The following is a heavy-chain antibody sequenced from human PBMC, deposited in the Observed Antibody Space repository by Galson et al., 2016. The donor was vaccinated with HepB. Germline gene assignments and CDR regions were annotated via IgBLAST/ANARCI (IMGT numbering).Heavy chain of an antibody. Sequence: SLRLSCAASGFTFSSYTMNWVRQAPGKGLEWISSISSSSSSIYYADSVKGRFTVSRDNAKNQLSLKLSFVTAADTAVYYCARHDWSGYSYGYDYWGQGTLV. CDR3: ARHDWSGYSYGYDY. CDR1: GFTFSSYT. D-gene: IGHD5-18*01. J-gene: IGHJ4*02. V-gene: IGHV3-21*06. CDR2: ISSSSSSI.